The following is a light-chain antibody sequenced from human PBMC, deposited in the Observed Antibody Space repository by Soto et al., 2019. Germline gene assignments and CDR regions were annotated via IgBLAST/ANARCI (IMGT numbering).Light chain of an antibody. Sequence: QSVLTQPPSASGTPGQRVTISCSGSSSNIGSNTVNWYQQLPGTAPKLLIYSDNQRPSGVPDRFSGSKSGTSASLAISGLQSEDVADYYCATWDDSLTGRGVFGGGTKLTVL. CDR2: SDN. CDR1: SSNIGSNT. V-gene: IGLV1-44*01. J-gene: IGLJ2*01. CDR3: ATWDDSLTGRGV.